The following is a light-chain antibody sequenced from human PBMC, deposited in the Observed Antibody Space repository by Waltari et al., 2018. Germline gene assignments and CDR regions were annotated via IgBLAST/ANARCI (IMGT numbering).Light chain of an antibody. V-gene: IGLV2-11*01. CDR1: SSDVGGYNY. CDR3: CSYAGSYNLV. J-gene: IGLJ2*01. Sequence: QSALTQPRSVSGSPGQSVTISCTGTSSDVGGYNYVSWYQQHPGKAPKFMIYDVSERPSGVPDRFSGCKSGNTASLTISGLQAEDEADYYCCSYAGSYNLVFGGGTKLTVL. CDR2: DVS.